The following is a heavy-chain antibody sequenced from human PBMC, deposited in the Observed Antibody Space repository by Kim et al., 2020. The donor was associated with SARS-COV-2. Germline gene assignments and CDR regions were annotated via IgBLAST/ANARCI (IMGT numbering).Heavy chain of an antibody. Sequence: NPSLRSRLTISVAASKNQFSLTLSSVTAAHTAVYYCARDTAMVPYYFDYWGQGTLVTVPS. V-gene: IGHV4-39*07. D-gene: IGHD5-18*01. CDR3: ARDTAMVPYYFDY. J-gene: IGHJ4*02.